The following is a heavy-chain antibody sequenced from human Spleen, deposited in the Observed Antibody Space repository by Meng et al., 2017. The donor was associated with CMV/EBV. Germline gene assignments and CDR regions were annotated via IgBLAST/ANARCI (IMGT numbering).Heavy chain of an antibody. J-gene: IGHJ4*02. CDR3: AKAGTVTTYPFDY. V-gene: IGHV3-53*01. CDR2: IYSGGST. CDR1: GFTVSLNY. D-gene: IGHD4-11*01. Sequence: AASGFTVSLNYMGWVGQAPGKGLEWVSVIYSGGSTYYADSVKSRFTISRDNSKNTLYLLMNSLRAEDTAVYYCAKAGTVTTYPFDYWGQGTLVTVSS.